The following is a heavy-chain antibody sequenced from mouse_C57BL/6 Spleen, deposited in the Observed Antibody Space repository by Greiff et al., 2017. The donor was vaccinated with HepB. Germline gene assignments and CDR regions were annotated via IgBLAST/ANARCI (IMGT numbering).Heavy chain of an antibody. Sequence: QVQLQQPGAELVMPGASVKLSCKASGYTFTSYWMHWVKQRPGQGLEWIGEIDPSDSYTNYNQKFKGKSTLTVDKSSSTAYMQLSSLTSEDSAVYYCARSIYYSLIDYWGQGTTLTVSS. CDR3: ARSIYYSLIDY. D-gene: IGHD2-12*01. J-gene: IGHJ2*01. CDR1: GYTFTSYW. V-gene: IGHV1-69*01. CDR2: IDPSDSYT.